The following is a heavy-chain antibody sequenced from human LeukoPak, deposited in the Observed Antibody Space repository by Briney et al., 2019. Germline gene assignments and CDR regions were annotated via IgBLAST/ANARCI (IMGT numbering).Heavy chain of an antibody. J-gene: IGHJ3*02. CDR2: ISAYNGNT. Sequence: ASVKVSCTASGYTFTSYGISWVRQAPGQGLEWMGWISAYNGNTNYAQKLQGRVTMTTDTSTSTAYMELRSLRSDDTAVYYCARAGRRITSFGVVADALDIWGQGTLVTVSS. D-gene: IGHD3-3*01. CDR1: GYTFTSYG. CDR3: ARAGRRITSFGVVADALDI. V-gene: IGHV1-18*01.